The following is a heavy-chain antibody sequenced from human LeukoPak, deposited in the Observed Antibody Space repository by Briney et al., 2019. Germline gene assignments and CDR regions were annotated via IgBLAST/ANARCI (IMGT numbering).Heavy chain of an antibody. Sequence: ASVKVSCKASGYTFTSYGISWVRQAPGQGLEWMGWISAYNGNTNYAQKLQGRVTMTTVTSTSTAYMELRSLRSDDTAVYNCARLGYCSGGSCYMGIHYYYYGMDVWGQGTTVTVSS. J-gene: IGHJ6*02. D-gene: IGHD2-15*01. CDR2: ISAYNGNT. CDR3: ARLGYCSGGSCYMGIHYYYYGMDV. CDR1: GYTFTSYG. V-gene: IGHV1-18*01.